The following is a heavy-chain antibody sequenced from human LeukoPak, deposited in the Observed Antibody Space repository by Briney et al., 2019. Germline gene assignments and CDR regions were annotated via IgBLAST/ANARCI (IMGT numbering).Heavy chain of an antibody. CDR2: IKQDGSEK. CDR3: ARDVETYYDFWSGYYRYFDY. V-gene: IGHV3-7*01. CDR1: GFTFSSYW. D-gene: IGHD3-3*01. Sequence: GGSLRLSCAASGFTFSSYWMSWVRQAPGKGLEWVANIKQDGSEKYYVDSVKGRFTISRDNAKNSLYLQMNSLRAEDTAVYYCARDVETYYDFWSGYYRYFDYWGQGTLVTASS. J-gene: IGHJ4*02.